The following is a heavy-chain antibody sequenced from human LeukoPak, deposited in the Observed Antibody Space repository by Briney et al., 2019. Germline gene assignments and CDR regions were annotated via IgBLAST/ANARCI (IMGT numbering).Heavy chain of an antibody. Sequence: PGGSLRLSCAASGFTFSSYGMHWVRQAPGKGLEWVAVISYDGSNKYYADSVKGRFTISRDNSKNTLYLQMNSLRAEDTAVYYCAKPHVDSEYYFDYWGQGTPVTVSS. D-gene: IGHD5-12*01. CDR1: GFTFSSYG. CDR3: AKPHVDSEYYFDY. J-gene: IGHJ4*02. V-gene: IGHV3-30*18. CDR2: ISYDGSNK.